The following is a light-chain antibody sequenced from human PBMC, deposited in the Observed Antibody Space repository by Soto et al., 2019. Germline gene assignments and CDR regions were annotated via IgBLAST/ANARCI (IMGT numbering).Light chain of an antibody. CDR2: GAS. CDR3: QQYNNWPGT. J-gene: IGKJ1*01. CDR1: QSISTS. V-gene: IGKV3-15*01. Sequence: EIVMTRSPATLSVSPGERATFSCRASQSISTSLAWYHQKPGQAPRLLIYGASTRATGVPARFSGSGSGTQFTLTISSLQPEDFAVYYCQQYNNWPGTFGQGTKVDI.